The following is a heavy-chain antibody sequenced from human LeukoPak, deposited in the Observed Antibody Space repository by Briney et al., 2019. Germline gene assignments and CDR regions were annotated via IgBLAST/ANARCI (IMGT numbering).Heavy chain of an antibody. D-gene: IGHD3-16*01. CDR1: GLTFSDYA. J-gene: IGHJ4*02. CDR3: ARKLWHRNDC. Sequence: GGSLRLPCAASGLTFSDYAMTWVRQAPGKGLEWVSAISTNGDRTYYADSVKGRFTVSRDNFKNTLYLQMNSLRAEDTALYYCARKLWHRNDCWGQGTLVTVSS. CDR2: ISTNGDRT. V-gene: IGHV3-23*01.